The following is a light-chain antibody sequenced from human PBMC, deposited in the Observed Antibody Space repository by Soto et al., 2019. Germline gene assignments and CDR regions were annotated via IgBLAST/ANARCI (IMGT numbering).Light chain of an antibody. J-gene: IGLJ1*01. CDR1: SSNIGAGYD. CDR2: GNN. CDR3: QSYDSSQSGV. V-gene: IGLV1-40*01. Sequence: VLTQPPSVSGAPGQRVTISCTGSSSNIGAGYDVHWYQQLPGTAPKLLIYGNNNRPSGVPDRFSGSKSGTSASLAITGLQAEDEADYYCQSYDSSQSGVFGTGTKLTVL.